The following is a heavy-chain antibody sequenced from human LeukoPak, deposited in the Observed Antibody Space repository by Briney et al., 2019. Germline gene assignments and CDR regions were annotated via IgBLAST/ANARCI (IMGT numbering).Heavy chain of an antibody. J-gene: IGHJ6*03. V-gene: IGHV3-30*18. CDR2: ISYDGSNK. Sequence: GGSLRLSCAASGFTFSSYGMHWVRQAPGKGLEWVAVISYDGSNKYYADSVKGRFTISRDNSKNTLYLQMNSLRAEDTAVYYCAKAPTTPRFGYYYYMDVWGKGTTVTVSS. CDR3: AKAPTTPRFGYYYYMDV. D-gene: IGHD3-16*01. CDR1: GFTFSSYG.